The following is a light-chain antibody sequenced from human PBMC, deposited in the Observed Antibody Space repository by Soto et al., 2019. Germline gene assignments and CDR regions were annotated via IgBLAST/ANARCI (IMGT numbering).Light chain of an antibody. CDR1: QGISSY. Sequence: DIQLTQSPSFLSASVGDRVTITCRASQGISSYLAWYQQKPGKAPKLLIYAASTLQSGVPSRFSGSGSGTEYTLTISSLQPDDFATYYCQQYKSYSYTFGQGTKLEIK. J-gene: IGKJ2*01. CDR3: QQYKSYSYT. V-gene: IGKV1-9*01. CDR2: AAS.